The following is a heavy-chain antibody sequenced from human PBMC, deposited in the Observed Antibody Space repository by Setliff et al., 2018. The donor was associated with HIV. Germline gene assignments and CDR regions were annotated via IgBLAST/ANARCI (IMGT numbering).Heavy chain of an antibody. Sequence: GASVKVSCKASGYKFTSYYIHWVRQAPGQGLEWMGIINPSIVSTTYAEKFQGRVAMTRDTSTGTVYMELSSLRSEDTAVYYCAREGPKTYYFDYWGQGTLVTVSS. CDR2: INPSIVST. CDR1: GYKFTSYY. J-gene: IGHJ4*02. V-gene: IGHV1-46*01. CDR3: AREGPKTYYFDY.